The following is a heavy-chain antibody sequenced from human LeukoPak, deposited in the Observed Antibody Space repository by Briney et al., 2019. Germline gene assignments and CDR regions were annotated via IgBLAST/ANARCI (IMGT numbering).Heavy chain of an antibody. CDR2: ISSSGSTI. Sequence: GGSLRLSCPAAAFSFSRYEMNWVRQAARNWLGWVSYISSSGSTIYYADSVKGRFTISRDNAKNSLYLQMNRLRAEHTAVYYCARDFPYREWSDYGVVDYWGQGSLGTASS. CDR3: ARDFPYREWSDYGVVDY. V-gene: IGHV3-48*03. J-gene: IGHJ4*02. CDR1: AFSFSRYE. D-gene: IGHD3-3*01.